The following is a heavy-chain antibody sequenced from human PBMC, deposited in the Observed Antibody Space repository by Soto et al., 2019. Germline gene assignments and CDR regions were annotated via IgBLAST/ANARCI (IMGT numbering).Heavy chain of an antibody. CDR1: GFTCSNYA. CDR2: ITCDGSKN. Sequence: QVQLVESGGGVVQPGRSLRLSCAASGFTCSNYAIHWVRQAPGKGLEWVAGITCDGSKNVYADSVRGRFTISRDDSRDMLHLQMNSLRAEDTGLYYCARGGAAWTNCYVMDVWGKGTTVTVSS. D-gene: IGHD6-13*01. J-gene: IGHJ6*04. V-gene: IGHV3-30-3*01. CDR3: ARGGAAWTNCYVMDV.